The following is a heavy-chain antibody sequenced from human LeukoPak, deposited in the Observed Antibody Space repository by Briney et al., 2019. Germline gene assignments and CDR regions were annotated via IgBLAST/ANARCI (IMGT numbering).Heavy chain of an antibody. V-gene: IGHV3-69-1*02. J-gene: IGHJ4*02. CDR2: ISSPSI. Sequence: PSETLSLTCTVSGGSMSSYYWNWVRQAPGKGLEWVSYISSPSIHYADSVKGRFTISRDNAKNSLYLQTNSLRAEDTAVYYCASRRVAVPSSRAFDYWGQGTLVTVSS. D-gene: IGHD6-19*01. CDR3: ASRRVAVPSSRAFDY. CDR1: GGSMSSYY.